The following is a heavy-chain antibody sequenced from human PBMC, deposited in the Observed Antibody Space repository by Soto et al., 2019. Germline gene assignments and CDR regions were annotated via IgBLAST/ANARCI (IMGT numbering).Heavy chain of an antibody. J-gene: IGHJ4*02. CDR2: IIWNSGSI. CDR1: GFTFDDYA. V-gene: IGHV3-9*01. Sequence: EVQLVESGGGLVQPGRSLRLSCAASGFTFDDYAMHWVRQAPGKGLEWVSGIIWNSGSIGYADSVKGRFTISRDNAKNSLYLQMNSLRAEDTALYYCAKDIRDYDFWSGYVIWGQGTLVTVSS. D-gene: IGHD3-3*01. CDR3: AKDIRDYDFWSGYVI.